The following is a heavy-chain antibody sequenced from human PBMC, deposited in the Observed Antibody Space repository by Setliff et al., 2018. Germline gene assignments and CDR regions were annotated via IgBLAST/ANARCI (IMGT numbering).Heavy chain of an antibody. J-gene: IGHJ5*02. CDR2: MNPNSGNT. D-gene: IGHD3-10*01. CDR3: ARNGRYYGSGRKWFDP. V-gene: IGHV1-8*02. Sequence: ASVKVSCKASGYTFTSYDINWVRQATGQGLEWMGWMNPNSGNTGYAQKFQGRVTMTRNTSISTAYMDLSSLRFEDTAVYYCARNGRYYGSGRKWFDPWGQGTLVTVSS. CDR1: GYTFTSYD.